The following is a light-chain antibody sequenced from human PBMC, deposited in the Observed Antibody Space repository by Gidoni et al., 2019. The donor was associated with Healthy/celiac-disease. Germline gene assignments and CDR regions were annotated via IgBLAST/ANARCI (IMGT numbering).Light chain of an antibody. CDR3: NSRDSSGNRV. V-gene: IGLV3-19*01. CDR2: GKN. J-gene: IGLJ2*01. CDR1: SLRSYY. Sequence: SSELTQDPAVSVALGQTVRITCQGESLRSYYASWYQQKPEQAPVLVIYGKNNLPSGIPDRFSGSSSGNTASLTITGAQAEDEADYYCNSRDSSGNRVFGGGTKLTVL.